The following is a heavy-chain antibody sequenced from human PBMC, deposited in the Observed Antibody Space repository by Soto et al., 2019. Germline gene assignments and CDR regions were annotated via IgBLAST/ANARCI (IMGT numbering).Heavy chain of an antibody. CDR1: GDSVSSNSAA. D-gene: IGHD3-10*01. CDR3: ARDLYYGSGSHLPYSYYGMDV. CDR2: TYYRSKWYN. J-gene: IGHJ6*02. Sequence: SQTLSLTCAISGDSVSSNSAAWNWIRQSPSRGLEWLGRTYYRSKWYNDYAVSVKSRITINPDTSKNQFSLQLNSVTPEDTAVYYCARDLYYGSGSHLPYSYYGMDVWGQGTTVTVSS. V-gene: IGHV6-1*01.